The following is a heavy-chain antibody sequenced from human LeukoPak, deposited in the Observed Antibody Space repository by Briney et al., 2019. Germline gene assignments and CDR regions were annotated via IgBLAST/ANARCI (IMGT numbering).Heavy chain of an antibody. CDR3: TTDDAPRGGWSFDY. V-gene: IGHV3-15*01. CDR1: GFTFTNSA. J-gene: IGHJ4*02. Sequence: GGSLRLSCAASGFTFTNSAMSWVRQAPGKGLEWVGRIKSKTAGGTTDYAAPVKGRFTISRDDSKNTLYLQMNSLKTEDTAVYYCTTDDAPRGGWSFDYWGQGTLVIVSS. CDR2: IKSKTAGGTT. D-gene: IGHD6-19*01.